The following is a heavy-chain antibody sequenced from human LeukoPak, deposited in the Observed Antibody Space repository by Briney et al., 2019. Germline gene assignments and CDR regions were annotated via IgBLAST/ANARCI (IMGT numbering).Heavy chain of an antibody. V-gene: IGHV3-23*01. CDR1: GFTFSSYA. CDR3: AKDGDYDILTGYLDY. D-gene: IGHD3-9*01. CDR2: ISGSGGST. J-gene: IGHJ4*02. Sequence: EGSLRLSCAASGFTFSSYAMSWVRQAPGKGLEWVSAISGSGGSTYYADSVKGRFTISRDNSKYTLYLQMNSLRAEDTAVYYCAKDGDYDILTGYLDYWGQGTLVTVSS.